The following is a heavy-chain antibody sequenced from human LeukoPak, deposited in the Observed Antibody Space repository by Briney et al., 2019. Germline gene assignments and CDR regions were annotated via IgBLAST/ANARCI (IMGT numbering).Heavy chain of an antibody. CDR2: ISSSGSTL. V-gene: IGHV3-11*01. CDR3: ASQFYSYGSRNLGH. J-gene: IGHJ4*02. Sequence: GGALSLSCAASGFPFNDYYMSWIRQAPGKGLEGVSYISSSGSTLYYADSVKGRFTISRDNAKNSLYLQMNSLRAEDTAVYYCASQFYSYGSRNLGHWGQGTLVTVSS. D-gene: IGHD5-18*01. CDR1: GFPFNDYY.